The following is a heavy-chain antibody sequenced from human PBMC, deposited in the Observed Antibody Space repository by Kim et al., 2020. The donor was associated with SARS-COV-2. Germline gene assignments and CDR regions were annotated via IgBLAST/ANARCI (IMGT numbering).Heavy chain of an antibody. CDR2: ISWNSGHI. V-gene: IGHV3-9*01. CDR1: GFEFDDYA. J-gene: IGHJ1*01. Sequence: GGSLRLSCVASGFEFDDYAMHWVRQAPGKGLEWVALISWNSGHIDYADSVKGRFIISRDNAKSSLFLQMDSLRPEDTAFYYCTKDIQVLAGGSGSYFQYWGLGNLVIVSS. D-gene: IGHD3-10*01. CDR3: TKDIQVLAGGSGSYFQY.